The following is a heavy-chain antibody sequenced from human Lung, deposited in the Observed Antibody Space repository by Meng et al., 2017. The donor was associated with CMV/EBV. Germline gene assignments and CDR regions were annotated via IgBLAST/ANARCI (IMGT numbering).Heavy chain of an antibody. CDR2: IYTSGST. Sequence: RPGLVHLPDPLFLTCSVSCCYIRCYDLRWIRQPAGKGLEWIGRIYTSGSTNYNPSLKSRVTMSVDTSKNQFSLKLSSVTAADTAVYYCARDGTPPYCSGGSCWDYWGQGTLVTVSS. D-gene: IGHD2-15*01. V-gene: IGHV4-4*07. CDR1: CCYIRCYD. CDR3: ARDGTPPYCSGGSCWDY. J-gene: IGHJ4*02.